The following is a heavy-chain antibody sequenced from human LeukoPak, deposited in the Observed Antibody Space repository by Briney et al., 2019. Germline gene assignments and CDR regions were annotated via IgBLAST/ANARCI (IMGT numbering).Heavy chain of an antibody. V-gene: IGHV4-38-2*01. Sequence: SETLSLTCAVSGYSISSGYYWGWIRPPPGKGLQWIGSIYYSGGTSYNPSLKSRVTMSVDTSKNQFSLKLSSVTAADTAVYYCARNTSVISVAGPDNWYFDLWGRGTLVTVSS. J-gene: IGHJ2*01. CDR3: ARNTSVISVAGPDNWYFDL. CDR1: GYSISSGYY. CDR2: IYYSGGT. D-gene: IGHD6-19*01.